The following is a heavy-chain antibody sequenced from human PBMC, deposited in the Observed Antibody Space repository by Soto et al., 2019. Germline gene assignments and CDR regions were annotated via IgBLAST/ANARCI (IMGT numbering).Heavy chain of an antibody. CDR3: ARGLEYFQH. V-gene: IGHV4-34*01. Sequence: QVEQQQWGAGLLKPSETLSLTCDVFNGSFSGYYWSWIRQPPGKGLEWIAEITHSGSSNYNPAVKSRVTMSLDRSKNHFSLKLTSVTAADTAVYYCARGLEYFQHWGQGTLVTVSS. CDR2: ITHSGSS. J-gene: IGHJ1*01. CDR1: NGSFSGYY.